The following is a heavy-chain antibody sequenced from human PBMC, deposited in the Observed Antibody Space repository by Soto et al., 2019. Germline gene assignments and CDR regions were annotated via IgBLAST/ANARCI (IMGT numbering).Heavy chain of an antibody. CDR1: GFTFSSCA. J-gene: IGHJ3*02. CDR2: ISPSGGGK. V-gene: IGHV3-23*01. CDR3: ANRISANFAFDI. Sequence: GGSLRLSCVASGFTFSSCAMSWVRQAPGKGLEWVSTISPSGGGKTYADSVKGRFTISRDNSKNTQYLQMSGLRAEDTAIYYCANRISANFAFDIWGQGTMVTVSS.